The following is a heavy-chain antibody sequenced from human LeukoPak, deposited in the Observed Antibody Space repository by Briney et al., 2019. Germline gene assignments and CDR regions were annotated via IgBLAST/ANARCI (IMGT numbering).Heavy chain of an antibody. J-gene: IGHJ3*02. D-gene: IGHD3-10*01. V-gene: IGHV3-30-3*01. CDR3: AREGAGSNSAFDI. CDR1: GFTLSSHV. CDR2: ILDDGGRK. Sequence: GKSLRLSCAASGFTLSSHVMHWVRQAPGKGLEWVAFILDDGGRKYYADFVKGRFTIFRDNPKNLLYLEMYSLRDEDTAVYYCAREGAGSNSAFDIWGQGTMVTVSS.